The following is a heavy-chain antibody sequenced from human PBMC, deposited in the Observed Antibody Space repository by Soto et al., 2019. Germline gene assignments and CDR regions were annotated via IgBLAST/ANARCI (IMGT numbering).Heavy chain of an antibody. CDR3: AKAGITGTYYYYGMDV. D-gene: IGHD1-20*01. V-gene: IGHV3-23*01. J-gene: IGHJ6*02. CDR2: ISGSGGSA. CDR1: GCTFSSYA. Sequence: PGGSLRLSCASSGCTFSSYAMSWVRQAPGKGLEWVSAISGSGGSAYYADSVKGRFTISRDNSKNTLYLQMNSLRAEDTAVYYCAKAGITGTYYYYGMDVWGQGTTVTVSS.